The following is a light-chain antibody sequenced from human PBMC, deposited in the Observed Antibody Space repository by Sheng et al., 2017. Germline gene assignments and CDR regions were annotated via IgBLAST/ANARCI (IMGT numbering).Light chain of an antibody. CDR1: SSDVGGYNY. V-gene: IGLV2-11*01. CDR3: CSDAGNYTYYV. J-gene: IGLJ1*01. CDR2: DVS. Sequence: QSALTQPRSVSGSPGQSVTISCTGTSSDVGGYNYVSWYQQHPGKAPKLMIYDVSKRPSGVPDRFSGSKSGNTASLTISGLQAEDEADYYCCSDAGNYTYYVFGTGTTVTVL.